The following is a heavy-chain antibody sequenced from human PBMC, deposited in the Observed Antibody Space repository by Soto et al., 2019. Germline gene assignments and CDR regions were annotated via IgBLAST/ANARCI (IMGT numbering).Heavy chain of an antibody. V-gene: IGHV1-69*01. J-gene: IGHJ4*02. Sequence: QVQLVQSGAEVKKPGSSVKVSCTASGGTFSAYAINWVRQAPGQGLEWMGGIIPIFGTAKYAQKFQGRVTITADESTSTAYMELSSLRSEDTAVYYCASVSVGSSGYYYWGQGTLVTVSS. CDR1: GGTFSAYA. D-gene: IGHD3-22*01. CDR2: IIPIFGTA. CDR3: ASVSVGSSGYYY.